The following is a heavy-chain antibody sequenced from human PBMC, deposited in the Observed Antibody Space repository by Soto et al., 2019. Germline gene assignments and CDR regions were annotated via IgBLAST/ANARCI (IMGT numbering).Heavy chain of an antibody. CDR2: ISYDGSNK. J-gene: IGHJ6*03. V-gene: IGHV3-30*18. Sequence: GGSLRLSCAASGFTFSSYGMHWVRQAPGKGLEWVAVISYDGSNKYYADSVKGRFTISRDNSKNTLYLQMNSLRAEDTAVYYCAKISGSSSCYDFRDDYYYYMDVWGKGTTVTVSS. CDR1: GFTFSSYG. CDR3: AKISGSSSCYDFRDDYYYYMDV. D-gene: IGHD6-13*01.